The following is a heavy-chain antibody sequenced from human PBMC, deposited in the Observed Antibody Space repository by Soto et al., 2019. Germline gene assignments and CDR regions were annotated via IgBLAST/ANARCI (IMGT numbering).Heavy chain of an antibody. J-gene: IGHJ6*02. V-gene: IGHV4-34*01. CDR1: GGSFSGYY. CDR2: INHSGST. CDR3: ARTGLLGYCSSTSCYGSYYGMDV. Sequence: SETLSLTCAVYGGSFSGYYWSWIRQPPGKGLEWIGEINHSGSTNYNPSLKSRVTISVDTSKNQFSLKLSSVTAADTAVYYCARTGLLGYCSSTSCYGSYYGMDVWGQGTTVTVS. D-gene: IGHD2-2*01.